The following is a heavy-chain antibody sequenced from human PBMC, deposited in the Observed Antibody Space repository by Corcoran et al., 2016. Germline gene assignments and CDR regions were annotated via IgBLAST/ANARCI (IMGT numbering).Heavy chain of an antibody. D-gene: IGHD6-6*01. J-gene: IGHJ5*02. CDR2: IKSKRDGETT. Sequence: EVQLVESGGGLVKPGGFLRLSCAASGFTFTNAWMNWVRQAPGKGLEWVGRIKSKRDGETTDYAAPVKVRVSISRDDSKNTLYLQMTSLKTEDTAVYYCSTDYPSIAAPDGNWFDPWGQGTLVTVSS. CDR1: GFTFTNAW. V-gene: IGHV3-15*07. CDR3: STDYPSIAAPDGNWFDP.